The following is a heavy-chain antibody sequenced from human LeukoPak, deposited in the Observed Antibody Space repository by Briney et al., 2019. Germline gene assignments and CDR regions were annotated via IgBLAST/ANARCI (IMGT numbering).Heavy chain of an antibody. CDR1: GGSFSVYY. CDR3: ARPGGYSSGWYRGSYYFDY. D-gene: IGHD6-19*01. Sequence: SETLSLTCAVYGGSFSVYYWSWIRQPPGKGLEWVGEINHSGSTNYNPSLKSRVTISVDASKNQFSLKLSSVTAEDTAVYYCARPGGYSSGWYRGSYYFDYWGQGTLVTVSS. J-gene: IGHJ4*02. CDR2: INHSGST. V-gene: IGHV4-34*01.